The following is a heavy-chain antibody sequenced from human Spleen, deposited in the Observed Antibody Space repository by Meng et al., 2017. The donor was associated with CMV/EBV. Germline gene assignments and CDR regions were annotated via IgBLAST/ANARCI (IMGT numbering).Heavy chain of an antibody. CDR1: GFTFSSFR. CDR3: ARDDFWTGHPYSYYTMDV. V-gene: IGHV3-7*01. Sequence: LSLTCAASGFTFSSFRMSWVRQAPGKGLEWVANIKEDGSEKFYVDSVNGRVTISRDNANNSLYLRMNSLRAEDTAVYYCARDDFWTGHPYSYYTMDVWGHGTTVTVSS. D-gene: IGHD3/OR15-3a*01. CDR2: IKEDGSEK. J-gene: IGHJ6*02.